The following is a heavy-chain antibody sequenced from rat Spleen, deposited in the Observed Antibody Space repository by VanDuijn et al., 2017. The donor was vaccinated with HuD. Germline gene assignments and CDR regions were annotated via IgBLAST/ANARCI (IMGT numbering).Heavy chain of an antibody. CDR2: IWNAGGT. J-gene: IGHJ2*01. Sequence: QVQLKESGPGLVQPSQTLSLTCTVAGFSLTTYNVHWVRQPPGKGLEWVGVIWNAGGTRYNSALKSRLSITRDTSKSQVFLTMNSLQTDDTGTYYCTRDHMMVVIRDWGQGVMVTVSS. D-gene: IGHD1-12*02. V-gene: IGHV2-41*01. CDR3: TRDHMMVVIRD. CDR1: GFSLTTYN.